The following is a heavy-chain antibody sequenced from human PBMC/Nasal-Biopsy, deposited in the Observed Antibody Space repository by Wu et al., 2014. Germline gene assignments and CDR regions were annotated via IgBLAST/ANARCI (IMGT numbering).Heavy chain of an antibody. J-gene: IGHJ6*02. Sequence: LRLSCAASGFTFSNFGFHWVRQAPGKGLEWVSGISGSGGTTYYADSVRGRLTVSRDNSKNTLYLQLSSLRPDDTAVYYCARDHVPPGEPLPGQDYGMDVWGQGTTVTVSS. CDR3: ARDHVPPGEPLPGQDYGMDV. V-gene: IGHV3-NL1*01. CDR1: GFTFSNFG. CDR2: ISGSGGTT. D-gene: IGHD1-14*01.